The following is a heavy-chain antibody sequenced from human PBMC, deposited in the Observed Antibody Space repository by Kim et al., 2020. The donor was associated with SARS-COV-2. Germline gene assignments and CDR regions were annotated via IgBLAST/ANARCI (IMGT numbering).Heavy chain of an antibody. CDR3: AYADLRGAWNYLDY. Sequence: SGPTLVNPSQTLTLTCSFSGFSLSAIGVGVGWIRQPPGKALDWLAVIYWDGDKRYSPSLEGTLSITKDASKNEVILTKTNLDPADSGTYYCAYADLRGAWNYLDYWGQGLQVTVSS. D-gene: IGHD3-10*01. J-gene: IGHJ4*02. CDR1: GFSLSAIGVG. V-gene: IGHV2-5*02. CDR2: IYWDGDK.